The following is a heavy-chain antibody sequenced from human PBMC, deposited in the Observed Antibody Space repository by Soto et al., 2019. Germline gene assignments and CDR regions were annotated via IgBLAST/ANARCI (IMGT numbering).Heavy chain of an antibody. CDR2: IYYSGST. J-gene: IGHJ6*02. V-gene: IGHV4-59*01. CDR1: GGSISSYY. CDR3: ARMYYDFWSANYYYYGMDV. D-gene: IGHD3-3*01. Sequence: SETLSLTCTVSGGSISSYYWSWIRQPPGKGLEWIGYIYYSGSTNYNPSLKSRVTISVDTSKNQFPLKLSSVTAADTAVYYCARMYYDFWSANYYYYGMDVWGQGTTVTVSS.